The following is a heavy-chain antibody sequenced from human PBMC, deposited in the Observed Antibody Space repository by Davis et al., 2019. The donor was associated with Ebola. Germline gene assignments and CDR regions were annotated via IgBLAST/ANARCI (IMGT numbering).Heavy chain of an antibody. V-gene: IGHV5-10-1*01. J-gene: IGHJ6*02. CDR3: ARREFGTVAGHYGMDV. CDR2: IDPSDSYT. D-gene: IGHD6-19*01. Sequence: GESMKISCKGSGYSFTSYWISWVRQMPGKGLEWMGRIDPSDSYTNYSPSFQGHVTISADKSISTAYLQWSSLKASDTAMYYCARREFGTVAGHYGMDVWGQGTTVTVSS. CDR1: GYSFTSYW.